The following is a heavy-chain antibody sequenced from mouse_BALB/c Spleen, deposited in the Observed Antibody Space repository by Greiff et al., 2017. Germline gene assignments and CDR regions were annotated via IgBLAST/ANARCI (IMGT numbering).Heavy chain of an antibody. CDR2: ISSGSSTI. CDR3: ARKYGNYDAMDY. Sequence: EVQRVESGGGLVQPGGSRKLSCAASGFTFSSFGMHWVRQAPEKGLEWVAYISSGSSTIYYADTVKGRFTISRDNPKNTLFLQMTSLRSEDTVMYYCARKYGNYDAMDYWGQGTSVTVSS. CDR1: GFTFSSFG. D-gene: IGHD2-10*02. J-gene: IGHJ4*01. V-gene: IGHV5-17*02.